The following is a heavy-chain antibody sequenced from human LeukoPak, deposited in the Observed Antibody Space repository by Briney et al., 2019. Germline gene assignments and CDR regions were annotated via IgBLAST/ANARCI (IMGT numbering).Heavy chain of an antibody. Sequence: AGVSLTLSCAASAFTFSNYWMHWLRQAQGKGLVWFSRINSDGINTSYADSVKGRFTISRDNAKNTLNLQMNSLRAEDTAVYYCARDLGQYYDTSDNWFDPWGQGTLVTVSS. D-gene: IGHD3-22*01. CDR1: AFTFSNYW. J-gene: IGHJ5*02. CDR3: ARDLGQYYDTSDNWFDP. V-gene: IGHV3-74*01. CDR2: INSDGINT.